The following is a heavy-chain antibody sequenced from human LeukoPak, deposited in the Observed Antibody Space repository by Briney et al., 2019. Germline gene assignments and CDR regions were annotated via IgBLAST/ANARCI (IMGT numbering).Heavy chain of an antibody. CDR1: GFTFSSFA. Sequence: GGSLRLSCAASGFTFSSFAMSWVRQAPGKGLEWVSGFSGSGGGTYYADSVKGRFTISRDNSKNTLYLQMNSLRTEDTAEYYCAKDLRYSSSWYPFDYWGQGTLVTVSS. V-gene: IGHV3-23*01. CDR2: FSGSGGGT. D-gene: IGHD6-13*01. J-gene: IGHJ4*02. CDR3: AKDLRYSSSWYPFDY.